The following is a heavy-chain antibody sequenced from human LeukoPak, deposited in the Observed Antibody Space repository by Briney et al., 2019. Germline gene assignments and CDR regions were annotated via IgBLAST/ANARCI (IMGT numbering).Heavy chain of an antibody. Sequence: GGSLRLSCAASGFAFRSYSMNWVRQAPGKGLEWISYISSSSTSKYYADSVKGRFTISRDNAKNSLDLQMNSLRAEDTAVYYCARESDRHHDLWSGYLALDYWGQGTLVTVSS. V-gene: IGHV3-48*01. CDR2: ISSSSTSK. D-gene: IGHD3-3*01. CDR1: GFAFRSYS. J-gene: IGHJ4*02. CDR3: ARESDRHHDLWSGYLALDY.